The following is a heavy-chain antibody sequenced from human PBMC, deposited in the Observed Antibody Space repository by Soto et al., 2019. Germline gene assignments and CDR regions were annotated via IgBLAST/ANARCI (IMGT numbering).Heavy chain of an antibody. J-gene: IGHJ4*02. CDR1: GFTFSSYA. V-gene: IGHV3-30-3*01. D-gene: IGHD3-16*01. CDR2: ISYDGSNK. CDR3: ARDWGRGRRDGYFY. Sequence: GGSLRLSCAASGFTFSSYAMHWVRQAPGKGLEWVAVISYDGSNKYYADSVKGRFTISRDNSKNTLYLQMNSLRAEDTAVYYCARDWGRGRRDGYFYWGQGTLVTVSS.